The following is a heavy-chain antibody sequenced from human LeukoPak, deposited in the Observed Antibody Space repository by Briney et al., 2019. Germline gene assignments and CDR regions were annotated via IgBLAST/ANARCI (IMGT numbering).Heavy chain of an antibody. CDR3: ARRGRVYDGNDFDY. V-gene: IGHV4-59*08. J-gene: IGHJ4*02. CDR1: GGSISNYY. D-gene: IGHD4-23*01. Sequence: AETLCLTCTVSGGSISNYYWSWIRQPPGKALEWIGFIYYSGSTNYNPSLKCRVTMSVDTSKNHFSLKLSSVTAADTALYYCARRGRVYDGNDFDYWGPGILVTVSS. CDR2: IYYSGST.